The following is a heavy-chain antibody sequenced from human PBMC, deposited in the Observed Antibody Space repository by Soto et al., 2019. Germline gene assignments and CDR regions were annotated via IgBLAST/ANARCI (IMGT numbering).Heavy chain of an antibody. CDR3: ARALSTYYYDGSGYYHPPWFDP. CDR2: IYYSGST. CDR1: GGSISSGDYY. D-gene: IGHD3-22*01. Sequence: SETLSLTCTVSGGSISSGDYYWSWIRQPPGKGLEWIGYIYYSGSTYYNPSLKSRVTISVDTSKNQFSPKLSSVTAADTAVYYCARALSTYYYDGSGYYHPPWFDPWGQGTLVTVSS. J-gene: IGHJ5*02. V-gene: IGHV4-30-4*01.